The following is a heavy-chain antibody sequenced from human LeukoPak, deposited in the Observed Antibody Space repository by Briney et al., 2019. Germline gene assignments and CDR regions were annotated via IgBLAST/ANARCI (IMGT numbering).Heavy chain of an antibody. V-gene: IGHV3-21*01. J-gene: IGHJ4*02. CDR3: ARDGDTAMVQ. D-gene: IGHD5-18*01. Sequence: GGSLRLSCAASGFTFSSYSMNWVRQAPGKGLEWVSSISSSSSYIYYADSVKGRFTISRDNAKNSLYLQLNSLRAEDTAVYYCARDGDTAMVQWGQRTLVTVSS. CDR2: ISSSSSYI. CDR1: GFTFSSYS.